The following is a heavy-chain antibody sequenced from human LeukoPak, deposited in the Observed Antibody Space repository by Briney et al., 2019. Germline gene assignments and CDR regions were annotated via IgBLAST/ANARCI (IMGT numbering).Heavy chain of an antibody. J-gene: IGHJ5*02. D-gene: IGHD1-26*01. CDR2: IDKKTKNYET. Sequence: GGSLRLSCAASGFTFSDCSIHWVRQASGKGLEWVGLIDKKTKNYETAYAESVRGRFTISRDDSKNTAYLQMDSLEIEDTALYYCTRDAGTYNWLDPWGQGTLVTVSS. V-gene: IGHV3-73*01. CDR3: TRDAGTYNWLDP. CDR1: GFTFSDCS.